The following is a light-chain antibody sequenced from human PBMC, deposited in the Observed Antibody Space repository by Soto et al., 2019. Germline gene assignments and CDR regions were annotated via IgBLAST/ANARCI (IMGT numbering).Light chain of an antibody. CDR2: DVS. V-gene: IGLV2-11*01. J-gene: IGLJ1*01. Sequence: QSVLTQPRPVSGSPGQSVTISCTGTSSDVGGYNYVSWYQQHPGKAPKLMIYDVSKRPSGVPDRFSGSKSGNTASLTISGLQAEDEADYYCCPYAGTYTFDVFGTGTKVTVL. CDR1: SSDVGGYNY. CDR3: CPYAGTYTFDV.